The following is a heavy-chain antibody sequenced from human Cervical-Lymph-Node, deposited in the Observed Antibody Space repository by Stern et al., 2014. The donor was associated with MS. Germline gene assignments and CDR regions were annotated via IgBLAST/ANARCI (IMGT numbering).Heavy chain of an antibody. D-gene: IGHD5-18*01. CDR3: ATGGGYTYGSGYFDL. CDR2: ISYDGNTK. J-gene: IGHJ2*01. Sequence: VQLVASGGGVVQPGRSLRLSCAASGFTFSSYGMHWVRQAPGQGLEWVAAISYDGNTKYYADSVQGRLNMSRNQSTNTLYLQINSLRAEDTTVYYCATGGGYTYGSGYFDLWGRGTMVSVSS. V-gene: IGHV3-30*03. CDR1: GFTFSSYG.